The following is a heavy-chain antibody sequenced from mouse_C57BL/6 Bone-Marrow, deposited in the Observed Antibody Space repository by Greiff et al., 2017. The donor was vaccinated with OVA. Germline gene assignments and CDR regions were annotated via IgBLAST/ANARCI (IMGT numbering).Heavy chain of an antibody. CDR3: ARESYSWFAY. J-gene: IGHJ3*01. CDR1: GYSITSGYY. CDR2: ISYDGSN. V-gene: IGHV3-6*01. D-gene: IGHD1-1*01. Sequence: EVQLQESGPGLVKPSQSLSLTCSVTGYSITSGYYWNWIRQFPGNKLEWMGYISYDGSNNYNPSLKNRISITRDTSKNQFFLKLNSVTTEDTATYYCARESYSWFAYWGQGTLVTVSA.